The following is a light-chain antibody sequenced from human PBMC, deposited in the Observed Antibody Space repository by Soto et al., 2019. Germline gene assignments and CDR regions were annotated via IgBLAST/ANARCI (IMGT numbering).Light chain of an antibody. CDR2: DSS. Sequence: EVVMTQSPATLSVSPGERATLSCRASQSISRYLAWYQQKPGQAPRLLIDDSSTRATGIPARFSASGSGTEFTLTINSLQSEDFAVYYCQQYYNWPRTFGQGTKVEIK. V-gene: IGKV3-15*01. J-gene: IGKJ1*01. CDR3: QQYYNWPRT. CDR1: QSISRY.